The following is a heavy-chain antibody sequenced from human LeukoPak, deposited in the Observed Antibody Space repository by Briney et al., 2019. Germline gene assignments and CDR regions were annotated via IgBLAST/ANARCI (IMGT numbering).Heavy chain of an antibody. CDR3: ARGGNYYDSSGYYLFDY. D-gene: IGHD3-22*01. Sequence: MASETLSLTCNVSGGSMSNIYYWGWIRQPPGKGLEWIGNIFYSGITYYNPSLRSRVTIAIDTSKSQFSLKLTSVTAADTAVYYCARGGNYYDSSGYYLFDYWGQGTLVTVSS. CDR1: GGSMSNIYY. J-gene: IGHJ4*02. CDR2: IFYSGIT. V-gene: IGHV4-39*01.